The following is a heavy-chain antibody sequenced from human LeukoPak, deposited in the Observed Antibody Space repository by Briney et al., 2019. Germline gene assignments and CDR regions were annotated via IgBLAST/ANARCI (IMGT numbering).Heavy chain of an antibody. D-gene: IGHD1-7*01. V-gene: IGHV4-4*07. J-gene: IGHJ6*01. Sequence: SETLSLTCTVSGGSITTYYWNWIRQPAGKGREWIGRIYSSGDTDYSPSLKSRLTMSVDTSTNQFSLSLSSVTAADTAVYYCARGKSNFGYGMDVWGQGTTVTVS. CDR2: IYSSGDT. CDR1: GGSITTYY. CDR3: ARGKSNFGYGMDV.